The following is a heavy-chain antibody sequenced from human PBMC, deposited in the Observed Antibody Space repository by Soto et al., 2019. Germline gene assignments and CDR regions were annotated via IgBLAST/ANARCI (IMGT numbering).Heavy chain of an antibody. D-gene: IGHD2-21*01. CDR1: GGSISSGNW. J-gene: IGHJ4*02. Sequence: SEILSHTCSVSGGSISSGNWWTWVRQPPGKGLEWIGEIYRGGNSNYNPSLKSRVIISVDKFKNHFYLNLSSVTAADTAVYYCAHCASFRYFDSWGQGALVSVSS. V-gene: IGHV4-4*02. CDR3: AHCASFRYFDS. CDR2: IYRGGNS.